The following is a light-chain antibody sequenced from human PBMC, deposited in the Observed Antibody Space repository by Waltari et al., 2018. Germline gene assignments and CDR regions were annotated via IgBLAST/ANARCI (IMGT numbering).Light chain of an antibody. CDR3: MQGAHWPYT. CDR1: QSLVHSDGNTY. CDR2: KVS. V-gene: IGKV2-30*02. J-gene: IGKJ2*01. Sequence: DVVMTQSPLALPVTLGQPASISCTSSQSLVHSDGNTYLSWFQQRPGQSPRRLIYKVSNRDSGVPDRFSGSGSGTDFTLKISRVEAEDVAVYFCMQGAHWPYTFGQGTELEIK.